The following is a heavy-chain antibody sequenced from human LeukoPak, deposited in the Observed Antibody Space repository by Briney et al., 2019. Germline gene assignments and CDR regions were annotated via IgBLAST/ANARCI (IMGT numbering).Heavy chain of an antibody. CDR2: INHSGST. D-gene: IGHD3-22*01. CDR3: ARGHPRGMIVVVINYFDY. J-gene: IGHJ4*02. Sequence: TTSETLSLTCAVYGGSLSGYYWSWVRQPPGKGLEWIGEINHSGSTNYNPSLKSRVTISVDTSKNQFSLKLSSVTAADTAVYYCARGHPRGMIVVVINYFDYWGQGTLVTVSS. CDR1: GGSLSGYY. V-gene: IGHV4-34*01.